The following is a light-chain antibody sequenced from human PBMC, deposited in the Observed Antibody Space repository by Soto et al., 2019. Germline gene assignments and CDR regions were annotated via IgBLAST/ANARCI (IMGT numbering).Light chain of an antibody. CDR1: SSNIGNNY. V-gene: IGLV1-51*01. Sequence: QSVLTHPPSVSAAPGQKVTISCSGSSSNIGNNYVSWYQQLPGTAPKLLIYDNNKRPSGIPDRFSGSKSGTSATLGITGLQTGDEADYYCGTWDSSPSAYVFGTGTKVTVL. J-gene: IGLJ1*01. CDR3: GTWDSSPSAYV. CDR2: DNN.